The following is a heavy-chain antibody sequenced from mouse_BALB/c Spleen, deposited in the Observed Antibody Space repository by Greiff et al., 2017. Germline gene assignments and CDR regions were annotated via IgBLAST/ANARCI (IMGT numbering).Heavy chain of an antibody. V-gene: IGHV14-4*02. CDR2: IDPENGDT. Sequence: EVKLQESGAELVRPGASVKLSCTASGFNIKDYYMHWVKQRPEQGLEWIGWIDPENGDTEYAPKFQGKATITADTSTNTAYLQLSSLTSEDTAVYYCNAPYYGYAMDYWGQGTSVTVSS. D-gene: IGHD1-1*01. J-gene: IGHJ4*01. CDR1: GFNIKDYY. CDR3: NAPYYGYAMDY.